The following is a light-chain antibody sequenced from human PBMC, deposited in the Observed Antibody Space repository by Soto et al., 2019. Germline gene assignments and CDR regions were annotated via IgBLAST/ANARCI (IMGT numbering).Light chain of an antibody. Sequence: QSALTQPRSVSGSPGQSVTISCTGTSSDVGGYNYVSWYQQHPGKAPKFMIYDVSKRPSGVPDRFSGSKSGNTASLTISGLQAEDEADYYCCSYAGNPFWVFGGGTKLTVL. CDR3: CSYAGNPFWV. CDR1: SSDVGGYNY. J-gene: IGLJ3*02. V-gene: IGLV2-11*01. CDR2: DVS.